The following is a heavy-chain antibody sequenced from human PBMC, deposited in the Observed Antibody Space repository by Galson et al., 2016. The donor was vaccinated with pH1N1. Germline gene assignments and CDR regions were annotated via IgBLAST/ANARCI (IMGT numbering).Heavy chain of an antibody. CDR3: ARAPYSTGWYPEFDF. D-gene: IGHD6-19*01. V-gene: IGHV3-21*01. CDR1: EFSEFSFSNYC. CDR2: ISSSSIHI. J-gene: IGHJ4*02. Sequence: SLRLSCAASEFSEFSFSNYCLNWVRQAPGKGLEWIASISSSSIHIKYADSVKGRFTISRDNGMFSVYLQMNNLRDDDTAVYYCARAPYSTGWYPEFDFWGPGTLVTVSS.